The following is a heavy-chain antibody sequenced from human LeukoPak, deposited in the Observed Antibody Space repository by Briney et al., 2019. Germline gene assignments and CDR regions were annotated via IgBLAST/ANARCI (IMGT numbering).Heavy chain of an antibody. Sequence: SETLSLTCAVYGGSFSGYYWSWIRQPPGKGLEWIGEINHSGSTNYNPSLKSRVTISVDTSKNQFSLKLSSVTAADTAVYYCARHRSKWLQSSFDYWGQGTLATVSS. V-gene: IGHV4-34*01. CDR1: GGSFSGYY. CDR3: ARHRSKWLQSSFDY. CDR2: INHSGST. J-gene: IGHJ4*02. D-gene: IGHD5-24*01.